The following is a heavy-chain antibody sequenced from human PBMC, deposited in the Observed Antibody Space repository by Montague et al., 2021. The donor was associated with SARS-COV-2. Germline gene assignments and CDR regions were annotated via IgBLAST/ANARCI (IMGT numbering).Heavy chain of an antibody. Sequence: SETLSLTCDVSGGSFSSYWCWMSQPPGRGLVWVGQISHGGGTNYNPSFQSRLTISVDTSKNQVSLKLSSVTAADTAVYYCASHCGGGRCYFGMDVWGQGTTVTVSS. D-gene: IGHD2-15*01. CDR2: ISHGGGT. V-gene: IGHV4-34*01. CDR3: ASHCGGGRCYFGMDV. J-gene: IGHJ6*02. CDR1: GGSFSSY.